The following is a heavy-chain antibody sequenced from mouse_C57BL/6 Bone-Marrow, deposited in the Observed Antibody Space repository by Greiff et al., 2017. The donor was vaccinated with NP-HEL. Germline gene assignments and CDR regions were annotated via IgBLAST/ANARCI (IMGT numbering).Heavy chain of an antibody. Sequence: VHLVESGAELVKPGASVKMSCKASGYTFTSYWITWVKQRPGQGLEWIGDIYPGSGSTNYNEKFKSKATLTVDPSSSTAYMQLSSLTSEDSAVYYCARRGKNGYWYFDVWGTGTTVTVSS. D-gene: IGHD1-1*02. CDR2: IYPGSGST. V-gene: IGHV1-55*01. CDR1: GYTFTSYW. J-gene: IGHJ1*03. CDR3: ARRGKNGYWYFDV.